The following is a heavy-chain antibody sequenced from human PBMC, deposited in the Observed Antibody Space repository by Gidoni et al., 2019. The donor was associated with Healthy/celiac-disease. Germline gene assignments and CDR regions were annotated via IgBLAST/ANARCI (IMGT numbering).Heavy chain of an antibody. CDR3: AREGTDDWQWLAES. D-gene: IGHD6-19*01. CDR1: GGTFSSYT. V-gene: IGHV1-69*04. CDR2: IIPILGIA. J-gene: IGHJ4*02. Sequence: SSVKVSCKASGGTFSSYTISWVRQAPGQGLEWMGRIIPILGIANYAQKFQGRVTITADKSTSTAYMELSSLRSEDTAVYYCAREGTDDWQWLAESWGQGTLVTVSS.